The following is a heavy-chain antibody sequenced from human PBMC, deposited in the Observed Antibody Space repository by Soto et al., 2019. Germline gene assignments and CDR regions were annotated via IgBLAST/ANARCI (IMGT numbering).Heavy chain of an antibody. CDR1: GGSISSSNW. D-gene: IGHD1-7*01. CDR3: AKETGPTPIPLDY. V-gene: IGHV4-4*02. Sequence: QVQLQESGPGLLKPSGTLSLTCAVSGGSISSSNWWSWVRQPPGKGLEWIGEIYHSGTTNYNPSLKRRVTISVDKSKNQFSLKVSSVTAADTAVYYCAKETGPTPIPLDYWGQGTLVTVSS. J-gene: IGHJ4*02. CDR2: IYHSGTT.